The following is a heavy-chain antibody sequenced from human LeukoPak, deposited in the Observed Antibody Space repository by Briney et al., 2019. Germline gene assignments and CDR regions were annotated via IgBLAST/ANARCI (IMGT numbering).Heavy chain of an antibody. V-gene: IGHV3-48*03. Sequence: GGSLRLSCAASGFTFSSYEMNWVRQAPGKGLEWVSYISSSGSTIYYADSVKGRFTISRDNAKNSLYLQMNSLRAEDTAVYYCARDRGAGDPYYFDYWGQGTLVTVSS. J-gene: IGHJ4*02. CDR2: ISSSGSTI. D-gene: IGHD3-10*01. CDR3: ARDRGAGDPYYFDY. CDR1: GFTFSSYE.